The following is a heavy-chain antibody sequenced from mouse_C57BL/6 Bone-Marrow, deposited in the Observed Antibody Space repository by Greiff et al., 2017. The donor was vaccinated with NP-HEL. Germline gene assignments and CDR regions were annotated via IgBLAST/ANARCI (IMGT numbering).Heavy chain of an antibody. CDR3: ARWYCGSSPFAF. J-gene: IGHJ3*01. CDR1: GYTFTSYG. Sequence: QVQLQQSGAELARPGASVKLSCKASGYTFTSYGISWVKQRTGQGLEWIGEIYPRSGNTYYNEKYKGKATLTADKSSSTAYMELRSLTSEDSAVYFCARWYCGSSPFAFWGRGTLITVSA. CDR2: IYPRSGNT. V-gene: IGHV1-81*01. D-gene: IGHD1-1*01.